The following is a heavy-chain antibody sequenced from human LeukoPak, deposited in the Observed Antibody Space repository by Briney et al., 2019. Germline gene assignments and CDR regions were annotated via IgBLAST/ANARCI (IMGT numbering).Heavy chain of an antibody. D-gene: IGHD6-6*01. Sequence: ASVKVSCKASGYTFTGYYMHWVRQAPGQGLEWIGWINPNSGGANYAQKFQGRVTMTRDTSISTAYMELSRLRSDDTAVYYCARDSSSWGSVDYWGQGTLVTVSS. CDR2: INPNSGGA. CDR3: ARDSSSWGSVDY. V-gene: IGHV1-2*02. J-gene: IGHJ4*02. CDR1: GYTFTGYY.